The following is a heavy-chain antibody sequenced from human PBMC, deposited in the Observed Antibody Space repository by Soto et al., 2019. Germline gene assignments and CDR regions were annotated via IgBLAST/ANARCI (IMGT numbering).Heavy chain of an antibody. D-gene: IGHD6-6*01. CDR3: ARDGSGYSSSDYYYYMDV. CDR1: GFTFSSYG. V-gene: IGHV3-33*01. CDR2: IWYDGSNK. J-gene: IGHJ6*03. Sequence: GGSLRLSCAASGFTFSSYGMHWVRQAPGKGLEWVAVIWYDGSNKYYADSVKGRFTISRDNSKNTLYLQMNSLRAEDTAVYYCARDGSGYSSSDYYYYMDVWGKGTTVTVSS.